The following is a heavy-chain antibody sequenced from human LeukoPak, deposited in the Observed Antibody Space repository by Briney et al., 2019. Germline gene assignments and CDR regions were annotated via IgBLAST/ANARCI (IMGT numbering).Heavy chain of an antibody. CDR2: ITGSGGGT. CDR3: AKWGDYDVLTGYYDPDY. CDR1: GFTFSNYA. J-gene: IGHJ4*02. V-gene: IGHV3-23*01. D-gene: IGHD3-9*01. Sequence: PGGSLRLSCAASGFTFSNYAMSWVRQAPGKGLEWVSPITGSGGGTYYADSVKGRFTISRDNSKNTLYLQMNSLRADDTAVYYCAKWGDYDVLTGYYDPDYWGQGTLVTVSS.